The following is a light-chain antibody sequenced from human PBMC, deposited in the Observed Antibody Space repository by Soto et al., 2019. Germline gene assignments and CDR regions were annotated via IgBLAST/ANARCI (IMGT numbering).Light chain of an antibody. V-gene: IGLV1-40*01. J-gene: IGLJ1*01. Sequence: QAVLTQPPSVSGAPGQRVTISCTGSSSNIGANYDVHWYQHRPGTAPKLLIFGNNNRPSGVPDRFSGSKSGTSASLAITGLQAEDEGDYYCQSDDSTLSARYVFGTGTKVTVL. CDR1: SSNIGANYD. CDR2: GNN. CDR3: QSDDSTLSARYV.